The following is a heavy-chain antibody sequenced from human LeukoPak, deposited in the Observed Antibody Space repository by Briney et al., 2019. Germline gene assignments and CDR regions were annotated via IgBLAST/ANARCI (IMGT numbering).Heavy chain of an antibody. D-gene: IGHD3-9*01. CDR2: ISSSSSTI. CDR1: GFTFSSYS. Sequence: QSGGSLRLSCAASGFTFSSYSMNWVRQAPGKGLEWVSYISSSSSTIYYADSVKGRFTISRDNAKNSLYLQMNSLRAEDTAVYYCASPPDDLRITIDVWGKGTTVTVSS. J-gene: IGHJ6*04. V-gene: IGHV3-48*01. CDR3: ASPPDDLRITIDV.